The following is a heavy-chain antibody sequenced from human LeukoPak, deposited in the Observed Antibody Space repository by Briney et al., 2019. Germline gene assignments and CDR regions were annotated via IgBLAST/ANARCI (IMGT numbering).Heavy chain of an antibody. CDR1: GYTFTGYY. V-gene: IGHV1-2*02. CDR2: INPSSGAT. D-gene: IGHD3-9*01. Sequence: ASVKVSCKASGYTFTGYYMHWVRQAPGQGLEWMGWINPSSGATYYAQNFQGRVTMTRDTSINTAYMELNILKSDDTAVYYCARDLLRYFDPGGDWGQGTLVTVSS. J-gene: IGHJ4*02. CDR3: ARDLLRYFDPGGD.